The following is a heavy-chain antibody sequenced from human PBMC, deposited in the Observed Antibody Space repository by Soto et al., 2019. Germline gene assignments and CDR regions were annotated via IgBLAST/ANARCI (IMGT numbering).Heavy chain of an antibody. CDR2: IYYTGTT. D-gene: IGHD2-2*01. J-gene: IGHJ6*03. Sequence: PSETLSLTCTVSGGSVSSYYWSWLRQPPGKGLEWIGYIYYTGTTDYNPSLRSRVTISVDRSKNQFSLKLSSVTAADTAVYYCARDREVPAAHYYYYYYYMDVWGKGTTVTVSS. CDR3: ARDREVPAAHYYYYYYYMDV. V-gene: IGHV4-59*02. CDR1: GGSVSSYY.